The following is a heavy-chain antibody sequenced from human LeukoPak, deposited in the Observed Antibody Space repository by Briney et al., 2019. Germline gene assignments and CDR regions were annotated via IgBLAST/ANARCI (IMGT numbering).Heavy chain of an antibody. CDR2: IIPIFGTA. CDR3: ARDLTGGKLDWVY. V-gene: IGHV1-69*05. J-gene: IGHJ4*02. CDR1: GGTFSSYA. D-gene: IGHD4-23*01. Sequence: ASVTVSCMASGGTFSSYAISWVRQAPGQGLEWMGGIIPIFGTANYAQKFQGRVTITTDESTSTAYMELSSLRSEDTAVYYCARDLTGGKLDWVYWGQGTLVTVSS.